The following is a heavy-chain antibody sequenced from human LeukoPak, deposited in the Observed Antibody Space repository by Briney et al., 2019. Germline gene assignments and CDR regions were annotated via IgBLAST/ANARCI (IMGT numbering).Heavy chain of an antibody. V-gene: IGHV4-31*03. J-gene: IGHJ5*02. Sequence: SETLSLTCTVSGTSIGSGRHYWSWLRQHPGKGLEWIGYIYYSGGTYTTPSLKSRVTMSVDTPKNQFSLKLNSVTAADTAVYYCARSHPFDHWGQGTLVIVSS. CDR3: ARSHPFDH. CDR1: GTSIGSGRHY. CDR2: IYYSGGT.